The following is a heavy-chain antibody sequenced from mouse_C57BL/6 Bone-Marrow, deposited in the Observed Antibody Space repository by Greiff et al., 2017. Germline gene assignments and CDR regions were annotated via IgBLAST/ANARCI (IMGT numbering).Heavy chain of an antibody. Sequence: VQLQQPGAELVKPGASVKMSCKASGYTFTSYWITWVKQRLGQGLEWIGDIYPGSGSTNYNEKFKSKATLTVDTSSSTAYMQLSSLTSEDSAVYYCADYYGSSADWYFDVWGTGTTVTVSS. J-gene: IGHJ1*03. CDR1: GYTFTSYW. D-gene: IGHD1-1*01. V-gene: IGHV1-55*01. CDR3: ADYYGSSADWYFDV. CDR2: IYPGSGST.